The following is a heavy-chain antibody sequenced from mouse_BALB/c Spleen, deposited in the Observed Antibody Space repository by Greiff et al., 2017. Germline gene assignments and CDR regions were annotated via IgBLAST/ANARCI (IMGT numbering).Heavy chain of an antibody. Sequence: EVQLVESGGGLVQPGGSLKLSCAASGFTFSSYTMSWVRQTPEKRLEWVAYISNGCGSTYYPDTVKGRFTISRDNAKNTLYLQMSSLKSEDTAMYDCARHYGNYPAMDYWGQGTSVTVSS. J-gene: IGHJ4*01. CDR3: ARHYGNYPAMDY. CDR2: ISNGCGST. V-gene: IGHV5-12-2*01. D-gene: IGHD2-1*01. CDR1: GFTFSSYT.